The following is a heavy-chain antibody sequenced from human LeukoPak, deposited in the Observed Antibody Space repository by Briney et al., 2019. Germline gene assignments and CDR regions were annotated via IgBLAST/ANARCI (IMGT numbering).Heavy chain of an antibody. CDR3: VREAYGDDAIEYFQH. J-gene: IGHJ1*01. CDR1: GFTFSVYS. V-gene: IGHV3-48*01. CDR2: ISSRSTTI. D-gene: IGHD4-17*01. Sequence: GGSLRLSCAASGFTFSVYSMNWVRQAPGKGPEWVSYISSRSTTIYYADSVKGRFTISRDNAKNSLYLQMNSLTAEDTAVYYCVREAYGDDAIEYFQHWGQGTLVTVSS.